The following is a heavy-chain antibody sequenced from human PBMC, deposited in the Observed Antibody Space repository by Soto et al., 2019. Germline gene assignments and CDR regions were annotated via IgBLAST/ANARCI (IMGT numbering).Heavy chain of an antibody. D-gene: IGHD2-8*01. J-gene: IGHJ4*02. CDR1: DFSLSGSY. Sequence: GGSLRLSCVGSDFSLSGSYMSWVRQAPGKGLEWLSFISRSGSYKTYAASVEGRFTISRDNEQNILYLQRDSLRAEDPALYDCASRGHGSNGRCHPFDSCGQGTQFTASS. V-gene: IGHV3-11*06. CDR3: ASRGHGSNGRCHPFDS. CDR2: ISRSGSYK.